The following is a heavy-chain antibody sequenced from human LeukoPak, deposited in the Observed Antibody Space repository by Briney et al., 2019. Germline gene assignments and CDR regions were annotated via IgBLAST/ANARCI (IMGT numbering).Heavy chain of an antibody. J-gene: IGHJ3*02. Sequence: NHGESLKISCKGSGYSFTNYWIAWVRRMPGKGLEWMGIFYPLDSDTRYSPSFQGQVTISADKSTSTAYLQWSSLKASDTAMYYCASQYYDSSGYYQNDAFDIWGQGTMVTVSS. CDR2: FYPLDSDT. CDR3: ASQYYDSSGYYQNDAFDI. CDR1: GYSFTNYW. V-gene: IGHV5-51*01. D-gene: IGHD3-22*01.